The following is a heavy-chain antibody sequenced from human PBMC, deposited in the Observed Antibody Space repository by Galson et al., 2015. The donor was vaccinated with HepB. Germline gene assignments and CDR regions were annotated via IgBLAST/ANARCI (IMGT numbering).Heavy chain of an antibody. V-gene: IGHV3-21*01. CDR1: GFTFSSYS. D-gene: IGHD4-11*01. CDR3: AGSFAPLHIDY. CDR2: ISSSSSYI. Sequence: SLRLSCAASGFTFSSYSMNWVRQAPGKGLEWVSSISSSSSYIYYADSVKGRFTISRDNAKNSLYLQMNSLRAEDTAVYYCAGSFAPLHIDYWGQGTLVTVSS. J-gene: IGHJ4*02.